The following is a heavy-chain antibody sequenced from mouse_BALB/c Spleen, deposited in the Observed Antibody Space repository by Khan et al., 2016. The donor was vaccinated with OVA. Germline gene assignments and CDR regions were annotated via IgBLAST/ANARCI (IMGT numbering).Heavy chain of an antibody. V-gene: IGHV1S132*01. CDR2: IFPVTGTT. CDR3: ARGYFGNYEFVY. J-gene: IGHJ3*01. Sequence: VQLQESGAELVKPGASVKLSCKTSGYTFTSYWIQWVKQRPGQGLGWIGQIFPVTGTTYYNENFKGKATLTVDTSSSTAYMQLSSLTSEDSAVYFCARGYFGNYEFVYWGQGTLVTVSP. D-gene: IGHD2-1*01. CDR1: GYTFTSYW.